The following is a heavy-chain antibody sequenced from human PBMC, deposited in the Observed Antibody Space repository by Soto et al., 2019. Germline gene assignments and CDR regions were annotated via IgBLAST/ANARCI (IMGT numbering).Heavy chain of an antibody. CDR2: MNPNSGNT. CDR3: ARGRGTIAAAGRYYFDC. J-gene: IGHJ4*02. V-gene: IGHV1-8*01. D-gene: IGHD6-13*01. CDR1: GYTFTSYD. Sequence: ASVKVSCKASGYTFTSYDISWVRQATGQGLEWMGWMNPNSGNTGYAQKFQGRVTMTRNTSISTAYMELSSLRSEDTAVYYCARGRGTIAAAGRYYFDCWGQGTLVTVSS.